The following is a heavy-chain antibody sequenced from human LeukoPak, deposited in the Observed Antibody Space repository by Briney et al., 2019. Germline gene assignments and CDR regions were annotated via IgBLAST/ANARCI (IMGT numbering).Heavy chain of an antibody. CDR1: GGSISSGSYY. D-gene: IGHD3-22*01. J-gene: IGHJ4*02. CDR2: VYTSGST. CDR3: ASGPVVINFYYFDY. V-gene: IGHV4-61*02. Sequence: SQTLSLTCTVSGGSISSGSYYWSWIRQPAGKGLEWIGRVYTSGSTNNNPSLKSRVTISVDTSKNQFSLKLSSVTAADTAVYYCASGPVVINFYYFDYWGQGTLVTVSS.